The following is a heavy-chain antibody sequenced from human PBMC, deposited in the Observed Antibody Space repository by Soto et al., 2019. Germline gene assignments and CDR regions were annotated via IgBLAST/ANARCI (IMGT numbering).Heavy chain of an antibody. V-gene: IGHV4-59*01. Sequence: SETLSLTCTVSGGSISSYYWSWIRQPPGKGLEWIGYIYYSGSTNYNPSLKSRVTISVDTSKNQFSLKLSSVTAADTAVYYCARGRVSYDYVWGSYRHDAFDIWGQGKMVTVSS. CDR3: ARGRVSYDYVWGSYRHDAFDI. D-gene: IGHD3-16*02. CDR1: GGSISSYY. CDR2: IYYSGST. J-gene: IGHJ3*02.